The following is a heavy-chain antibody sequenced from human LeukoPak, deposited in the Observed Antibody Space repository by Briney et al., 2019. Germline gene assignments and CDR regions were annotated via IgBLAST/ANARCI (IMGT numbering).Heavy chain of an antibody. Sequence: GGSLRLSCAASGFMFSSYAMHWVRQSPGKGLEWGSSISGSSSYIYYADSVKGRFTISRDNAKNSLYLQMNSLRAEDTAVYYCARDQSSVAGTTYNWFDPWGQGTLVTVSS. J-gene: IGHJ5*02. V-gene: IGHV3-21*01. CDR1: GFMFSSYA. CDR3: ARDQSSVAGTTYNWFDP. CDR2: ISGSSSYI. D-gene: IGHD6-19*01.